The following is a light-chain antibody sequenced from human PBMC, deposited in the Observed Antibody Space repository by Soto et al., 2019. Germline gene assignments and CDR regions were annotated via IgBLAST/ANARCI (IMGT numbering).Light chain of an antibody. CDR1: QSVTNW. V-gene: IGKV1-39*01. CDR2: AAS. J-gene: IGKJ5*01. Sequence: DIQMTQSPSTLSASVGERVTITCRASQSVTNWLAWYQQKPGKAPKLLIYAASSLQSGVPSRFSGSGSGTDFTLTISSLQPEDFATYYCQQSYSTPFTFGQGTRLEIK. CDR3: QQSYSTPFT.